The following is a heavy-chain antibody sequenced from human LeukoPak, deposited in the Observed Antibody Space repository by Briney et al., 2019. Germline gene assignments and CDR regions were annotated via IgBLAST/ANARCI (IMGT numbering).Heavy chain of an antibody. Sequence: SETLSLTCTVSGGSILSYYFNWIRQPPGKGLEWIGYIYSNGITNYNPSLRSRGTISIATSKNQLSLRLRSVTAADTAIYYCARRAYYDTSGYYPASGYFDLWGRGTLVTVSS. CDR1: GGSILSYY. CDR3: ARRAYYDTSGYYPASGYFDL. V-gene: IGHV4-4*08. D-gene: IGHD3-22*01. CDR2: IYSNGIT. J-gene: IGHJ2*01.